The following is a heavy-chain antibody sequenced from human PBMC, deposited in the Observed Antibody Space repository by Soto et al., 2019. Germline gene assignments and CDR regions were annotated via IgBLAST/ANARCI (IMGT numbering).Heavy chain of an antibody. V-gene: IGHV4-30-4*01. CDR3: ARESSFYYYDSSGYYPDY. J-gene: IGHJ4*02. D-gene: IGHD3-22*01. CDR2: IYYSGST. Sequence: PSETLSLTCTVSGGSISSGDYYWSWIRQPPGKGLEWIGYIYYSGSTYYNPSLKSRVTISVDTSKNQFSLKLSSVTAADTAVYYCARESSFYYYDSSGYYPDYWGQGTLVTVSS. CDR1: GGSISSGDYY.